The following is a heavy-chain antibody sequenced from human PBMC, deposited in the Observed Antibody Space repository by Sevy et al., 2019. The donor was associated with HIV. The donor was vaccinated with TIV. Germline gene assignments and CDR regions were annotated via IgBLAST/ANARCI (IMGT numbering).Heavy chain of an antibody. CDR2: ISYHGRDK. Sequence: GGSLRLTCVVSGITFSTSGMHWVRQAPGKGLEWVAVISYHGRDKFYADSVKGRCTISRDNSKNILYLQMVSLRAEDTAVYYCAKDFTGYNGMDVWGQGTMVTVSS. D-gene: IGHD3-9*01. CDR1: GITFSTSG. V-gene: IGHV3-30*18. J-gene: IGHJ6*02. CDR3: AKDFTGYNGMDV.